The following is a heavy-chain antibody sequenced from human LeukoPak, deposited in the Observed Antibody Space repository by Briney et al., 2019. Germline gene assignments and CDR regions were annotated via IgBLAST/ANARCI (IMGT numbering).Heavy chain of an antibody. V-gene: IGHV3-30*02. CDR2: IQYDGSNK. D-gene: IGHD6-13*01. CDR1: GFTLSNYD. CDR3: AKVSGVGSSWSPFDY. Sequence: PGGSLRLSCTVSGFTLSNYDIHWVRQAPGKGLEWVAFIQYDGSNKYYADSVKGRFTISRDNSKNTLYLLMNSLRAEDTAVYYCAKVSGVGSSWSPFDYWGQGTLVTVSS. J-gene: IGHJ4*02.